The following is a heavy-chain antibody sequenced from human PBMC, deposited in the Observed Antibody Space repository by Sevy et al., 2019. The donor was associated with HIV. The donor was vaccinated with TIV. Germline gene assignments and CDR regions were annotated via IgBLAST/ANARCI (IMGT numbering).Heavy chain of an antibody. CDR1: GGTFSSYA. V-gene: IGHV1-69*13. Sequence: ASVNVSCKASGGTFSSYAISWVRQAPGQGLEWMGGIIPIFGTANYAQKFQGRVTITADESTSTAYMELSSLRSEDTAVYYCARDRIDDYVWGSYRYNWFDPWGQGTLVTVSS. CDR3: ARDRIDDYVWGSYRYNWFDP. D-gene: IGHD3-16*02. J-gene: IGHJ5*02. CDR2: IIPIFGTA.